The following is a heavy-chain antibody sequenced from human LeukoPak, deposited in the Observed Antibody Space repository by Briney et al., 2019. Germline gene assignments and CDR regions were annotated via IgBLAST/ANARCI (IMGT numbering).Heavy chain of an antibody. CDR3: ARPAFRGSYYDAFDI. D-gene: IGHD1-26*01. CDR1: GGSISSSSYY. CDR2: IYYSGRT. J-gene: IGHJ3*02. Sequence: SETLSLTCTVSGGSISSSSYYWGWGRQPPGKGLEWIGSIYYSGRTYYNPSLKSRVTISVDTSKNKFSLKLNSVTAPDTAVYYCARPAFRGSYYDAFDIWGQGTRVTVSS. V-gene: IGHV4-39*01.